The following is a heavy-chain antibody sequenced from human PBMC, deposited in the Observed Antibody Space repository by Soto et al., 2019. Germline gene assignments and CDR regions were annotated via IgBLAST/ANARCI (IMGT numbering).Heavy chain of an antibody. D-gene: IGHD5-18*01. CDR2: VYSQSGRT. CDR1: GYSITRAYY. V-gene: IGHV4-38-2*02. J-gene: IGHJ4*02. Sequence: SETLSLTSDVSGYSITRAYYWGWIRQPPGKGLEWIGSVYSQSGRTYHNPSLKSRFTISVDASKNQFSLELTSVTAADTAVYYCVRDRGIQLWRLDYWGQVILDTVS. CDR3: VRDRGIQLWRLDY.